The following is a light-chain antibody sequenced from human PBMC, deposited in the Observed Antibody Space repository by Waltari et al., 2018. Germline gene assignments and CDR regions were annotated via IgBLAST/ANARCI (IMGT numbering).Light chain of an antibody. J-gene: IGKJ4*01. CDR3: QQYNSWPLT. CDR1: QSVSNT. Sequence: EIVMTQSPATLSVYPGERAPLSCRASQSVSNTLAWFQHKPGQAPRLLIYGASTRAAGIPARFSGSGSGADFTLTISSLQSEDFALYYCQQYNSWPLTFGGGTKV. V-gene: IGKV3-15*01. CDR2: GAS.